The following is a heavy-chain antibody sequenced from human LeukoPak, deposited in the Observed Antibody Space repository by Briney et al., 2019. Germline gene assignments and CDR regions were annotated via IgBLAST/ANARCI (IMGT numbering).Heavy chain of an antibody. D-gene: IGHD2-15*01. Sequence: SETLFLTCTVSGGSISSYYWSWIRQPPGKGLEWIGYIYYSGSTNYNPSLKSRVTISVDTSKNQFSLKLSSVTAADTAVYYCARALGYCSGGSCYWWFDPWGQGTLVTVSS. CDR3: ARALGYCSGGSCYWWFDP. J-gene: IGHJ5*02. V-gene: IGHV4-59*01. CDR1: GGSISSYY. CDR2: IYYSGST.